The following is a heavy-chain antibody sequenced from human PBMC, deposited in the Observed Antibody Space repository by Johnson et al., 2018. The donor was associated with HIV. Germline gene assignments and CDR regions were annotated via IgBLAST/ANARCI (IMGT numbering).Heavy chain of an antibody. Sequence: VQLVESGGGLIQSGGSLRLSCAASGFTVSSNYMSWVRQSPGKGLEWVGRIKSKVDGGTTDFPAPVKGRFSISRDDSKNTVYLQMNSLKSEDTAVYYCTTEGDAFDIWGQGTMVTVSS. V-gene: IGHV3-15*01. CDR2: IKSKVDGGTT. CDR1: GFTVSSNY. CDR3: TTEGDAFDI. J-gene: IGHJ3*02.